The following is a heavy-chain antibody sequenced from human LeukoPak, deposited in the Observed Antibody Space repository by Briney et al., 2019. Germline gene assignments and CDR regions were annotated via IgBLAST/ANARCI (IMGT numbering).Heavy chain of an antibody. V-gene: IGHV3-23*01. D-gene: IGHD3-3*01. Sequence: GGSLRLSCAASGFTFSSYAMSWVRQAPGKGLEWVSAISGSGGSTYYADSVKGRFTISRDNSKNTLYLQMNSLRAEDTAVYYCAKPGEEDFWSGYHYFDYWGQGILVTVSS. CDR1: GFTFSSYA. CDR3: AKPGEEDFWSGYHYFDY. CDR2: ISGSGGST. J-gene: IGHJ4*02.